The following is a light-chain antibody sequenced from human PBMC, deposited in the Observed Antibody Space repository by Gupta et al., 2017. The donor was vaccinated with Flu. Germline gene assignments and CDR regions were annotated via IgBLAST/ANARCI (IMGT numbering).Light chain of an antibody. V-gene: IGKV1-39*01. Sequence: DIHVTQSPSSLSASIGDRVTITCRASQSISTYLNWYQQKPGKAPNLLIYAASSLQSEAPSRFSGSGSGTDFTLTISSLQPDDFATYYCQQSYSTPRTFGQGTKVEIK. CDR2: AAS. CDR1: QSISTY. J-gene: IGKJ1*01. CDR3: QQSYSTPRT.